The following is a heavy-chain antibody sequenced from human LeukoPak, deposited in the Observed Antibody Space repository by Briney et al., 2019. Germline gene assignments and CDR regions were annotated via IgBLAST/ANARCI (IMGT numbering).Heavy chain of an antibody. CDR3: ARVGQVLRFLEWLPGGDY. Sequence: ASVKVSCKASGYTFISYGISWERQAPGQGLEWMGGISVNNGNTNYAQKLQGRVTMTTDTSTSTAYMELRSLRSDDTAVYYCARVGQVLRFLEWLPGGDYWGQGTLVTVSS. J-gene: IGHJ4*02. V-gene: IGHV1-18*01. CDR1: GYTFISYG. CDR2: ISVNNGNT. D-gene: IGHD3-3*01.